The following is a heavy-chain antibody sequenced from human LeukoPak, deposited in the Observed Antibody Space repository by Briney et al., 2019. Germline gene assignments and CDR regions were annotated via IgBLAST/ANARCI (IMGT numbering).Heavy chain of an antibody. CDR2: ISSSGGST. J-gene: IGHJ4*02. CDR3: AGRLAVAGTLEH. Sequence: PGGSLRLSCAASGLTFSSCDMSWARQAPGKGLEWVATISSSGGSTFYADSVKGRFTISRDNSKNTLYLHVNSLRAEDTAIYYCAGRLAVAGTLEHWGQGTLVTVSS. CDR1: GLTFSSCD. V-gene: IGHV3-23*01. D-gene: IGHD6-19*01.